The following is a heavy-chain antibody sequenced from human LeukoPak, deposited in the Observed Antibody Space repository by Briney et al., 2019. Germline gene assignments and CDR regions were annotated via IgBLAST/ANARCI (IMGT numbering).Heavy chain of an antibody. J-gene: IGHJ3*02. Sequence: SETLSLTCTVPGGSISSYYWSWIRQPPGKGLEWIGYIYYSGSTNYNPSLKSRVTISVDTSKNQFSLKLSSVTAADTAVYYCARAVSYYYGSGSYCDAFDIWGQGTMVTVSS. CDR1: GGSISSYY. CDR3: ARAVSYYYGSGSYCDAFDI. D-gene: IGHD3-10*01. V-gene: IGHV4-59*01. CDR2: IYYSGST.